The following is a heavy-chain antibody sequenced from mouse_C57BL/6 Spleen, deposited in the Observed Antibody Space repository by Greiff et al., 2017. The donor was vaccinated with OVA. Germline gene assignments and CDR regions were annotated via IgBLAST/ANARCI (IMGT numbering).Heavy chain of an antibody. CDR3: ARAPVVAENYAMDY. CDR1: GYSITSGYY. Sequence: EVKLMESGPGLVKPSQSLSLTCSVTGYSITSGYYWNWIRQFPGNKLEWMGYISYDGSNNYNPSLKNRISITRDTSKNQFFLKLNSVTTEDTATYYCARAPVVAENYAMDYWGQGTSVTVSS. V-gene: IGHV3-6*01. CDR2: ISYDGSN. D-gene: IGHD1-1*01. J-gene: IGHJ4*01.